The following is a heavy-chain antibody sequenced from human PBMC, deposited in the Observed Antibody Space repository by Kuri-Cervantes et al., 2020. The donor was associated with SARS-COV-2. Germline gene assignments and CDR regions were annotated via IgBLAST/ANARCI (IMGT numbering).Heavy chain of an antibody. CDR2: INHSGST. CDR3: ARDLNYGDYFLDY. Sequence: ESLKISCAVYGGSFSGYYWSWIRQPPGKGLEWIGEINHSGSTNYNPSLKSRVTISVDTSKNQFSLKLSSVTAADTAVYYCARDLNYGDYFLDYWGQGTLVTVSS. CDR1: GGSFSGYY. D-gene: IGHD4-17*01. V-gene: IGHV4-34*01. J-gene: IGHJ4*02.